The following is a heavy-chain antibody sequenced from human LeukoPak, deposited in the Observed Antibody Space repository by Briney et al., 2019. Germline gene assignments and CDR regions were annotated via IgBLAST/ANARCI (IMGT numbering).Heavy chain of an antibody. D-gene: IGHD3-22*01. Sequence: SGTLSLTCAVSGGSISSSNWWSWIRQPPGKGLEWIGEVYHSGSTNYNPSLKSRVTISVDTSKNQFSLKLSSVTAADTAVYYCARDVYDSSGYYYDYWGQGTLVTVSS. CDR1: GGSISSSNW. CDR2: VYHSGST. J-gene: IGHJ4*02. V-gene: IGHV4-4*02. CDR3: ARDVYDSSGYYYDY.